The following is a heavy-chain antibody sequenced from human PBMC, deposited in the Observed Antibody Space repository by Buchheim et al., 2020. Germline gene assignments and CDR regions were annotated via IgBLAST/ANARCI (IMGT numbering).Heavy chain of an antibody. D-gene: IGHD2/OR15-2a*01. CDR3: ARVGTTWAYFDY. CDR1: GVPMENYY. CDR2: MYYSGGS. V-gene: IGHV4-59*01. J-gene: IGHJ4*02. Sequence: QVQLQESGPGLVKPSETLSLTCNVSGVPMENYYWSWIRQPPGKGLEWIGYMYYSGGSNYNPSLNGRATISIDTSKSQFSLILKSISAADTAMYYCARVGTTWAYFDYWGQGT.